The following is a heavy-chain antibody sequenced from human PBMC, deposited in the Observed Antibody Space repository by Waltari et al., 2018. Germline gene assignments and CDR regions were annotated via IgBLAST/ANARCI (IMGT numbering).Heavy chain of an antibody. CDR3: ARTYYYGSGSYGDAFDI. V-gene: IGHV4-59*01. CDR2: IYYSGST. CDR1: GGSISSYY. J-gene: IGHJ3*02. Sequence: QVQLQESGPGLVKPSETLSLTCTVSGGSISSYYWSWIRQPPGKGLEWIGHIYYSGSTNNNPSRKSRVTISVDTSKNQFSLKLSSVTAADTAVYYCARTYYYGSGSYGDAFDIWGQGTMVTVSS. D-gene: IGHD3-10*01.